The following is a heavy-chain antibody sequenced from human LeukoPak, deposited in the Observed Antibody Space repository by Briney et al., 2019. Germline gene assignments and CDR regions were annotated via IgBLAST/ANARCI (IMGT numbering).Heavy chain of an antibody. Sequence: GGSLRLSCAASGFTFSSYGMHWVRQAPGKGLEWVAFIRYDGNTKYYAGSLKGRLSMSRDNSRNTLSLQIKSLRPDDTAVYYCARDAGGAFYWYFDLWGRGTLVTVSS. CDR1: GFTFSSYG. V-gene: IGHV3-30*02. CDR2: IRYDGNTK. D-gene: IGHD3-16*01. J-gene: IGHJ2*01. CDR3: ARDAGGAFYWYFDL.